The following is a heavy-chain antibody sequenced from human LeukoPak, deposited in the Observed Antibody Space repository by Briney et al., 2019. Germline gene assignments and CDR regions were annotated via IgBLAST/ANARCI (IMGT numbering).Heavy chain of an antibody. J-gene: IGHJ4*02. Sequence: ASVKVSCKASGGTFSSYAISWVRQAPGQGLEWMGIINPSGGSTSYAQKFQGRVTMTRDTSTSTVYMELSSLRSEDTAVYYCARGHEGGLDYWGQGTLVTVSS. V-gene: IGHV1-46*01. CDR1: GGTFSSYA. CDR3: ARGHEGGLDY. CDR2: INPSGGST. D-gene: IGHD3-16*01.